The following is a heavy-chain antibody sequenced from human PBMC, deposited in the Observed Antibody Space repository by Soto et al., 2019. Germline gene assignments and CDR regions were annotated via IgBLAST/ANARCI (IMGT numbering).Heavy chain of an antibody. CDR3: VKALSTSWPTWFDP. D-gene: IGHD2-2*01. J-gene: IGHJ5*01. CDR2: ITWNSANV. CDR1: GFTFDEYA. Sequence: VQLVESGGGLVQPGGSLRLSCEASGFTFDEYAMHWVRQAPGKGLEWVAGITWNSANVGYAESVKGRFTISRDNAKQSLYLHMDSLRVDDTAFYHCVKALSTSWPTWFDPWGQGILVTVSS. V-gene: IGHV3-9*01.